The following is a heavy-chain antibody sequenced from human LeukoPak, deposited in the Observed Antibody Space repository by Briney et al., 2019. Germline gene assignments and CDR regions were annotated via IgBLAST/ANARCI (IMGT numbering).Heavy chain of an antibody. CDR1: GGSISSYY. CDR3: ARAVSGSYLYYYYYMDV. CDR2: IYYSGST. V-gene: IGHV4-59*08. J-gene: IGHJ6*03. Sequence: SETLSLTCTVSGGSISSYYWSWIRQPPGKGLEWIGNIYYSGSTNYNPSLKSRVTISVDTSKNQFSLKLSSVTAADTAVYYCARAVSGSYLYYYYYMDVWGKGTTVTISS. D-gene: IGHD1-26*01.